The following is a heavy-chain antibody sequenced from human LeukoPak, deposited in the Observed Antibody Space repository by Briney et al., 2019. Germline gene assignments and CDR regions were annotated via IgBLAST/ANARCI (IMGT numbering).Heavy chain of an antibody. Sequence: GASVKVSCKASGYTFTSYDINWVRQATGQGLEWMGWMNPNSGSTTYAQKFQGRVTMTRDTSTSTVYMELSSLRSEDTAVYYCARIKLGVNAFDIWGQGTVVTVSS. CDR1: GYTFTSYD. CDR3: ARIKLGVNAFDI. D-gene: IGHD7-27*01. CDR2: MNPNSGST. V-gene: IGHV1-8*01. J-gene: IGHJ3*02.